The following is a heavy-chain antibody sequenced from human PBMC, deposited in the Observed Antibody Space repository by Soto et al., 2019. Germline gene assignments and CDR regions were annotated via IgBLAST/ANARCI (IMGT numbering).Heavy chain of an antibody. V-gene: IGHV3-48*04. Sequence: EVQLLDSGGGLVQAGGSLRLSCAASGFTFSSDAMSWVRQGPGKGLEWVSGISSTTNYIYYADSMKGRFTVSRDNAKNSVYLEMNSLSAEDTAVYYCARESEDLTSNFDYWGQGTLVTVSS. CDR2: ISSTTNYI. CDR3: ARESEDLTSNFDY. J-gene: IGHJ4*02. CDR1: GFTFSSDA.